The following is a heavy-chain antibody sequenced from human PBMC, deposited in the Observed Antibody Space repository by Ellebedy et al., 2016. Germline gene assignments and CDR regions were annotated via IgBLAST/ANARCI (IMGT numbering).Heavy chain of an antibody. CDR3: ARGVPLLYCSSTSCPLDY. J-gene: IGHJ4*02. Sequence: SETLSLTCAVHSGSFSDYFRSWNRQPPGKGLEWMGEINHSGDTNYNPSIKSRVIISVDTSKNQFSLKLTSVTAADTAVYYCARGVPLLYCSSTSCPLDYWGQGTLVTVSS. V-gene: IGHV4-34*01. CDR2: INHSGDT. CDR1: SGSFSDYF. D-gene: IGHD2-2*01.